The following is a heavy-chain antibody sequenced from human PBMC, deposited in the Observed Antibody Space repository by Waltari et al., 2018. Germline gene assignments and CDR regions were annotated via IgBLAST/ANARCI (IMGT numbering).Heavy chain of an antibody. Sequence: EVQLVESGGVVVQPGGSLRLSCAASGFTFDDYAMPWVRQAPGKGLEWVSLISWDGGSTYYADSVKGRFTISRDNSKNSLYLQMNSLRAEDTALYYCAKDIIAVAGEYYFDYWGQGTLVTVSS. D-gene: IGHD6-19*01. J-gene: IGHJ4*02. CDR1: GFTFDDYA. V-gene: IGHV3-43D*04. CDR2: ISWDGGST. CDR3: AKDIIAVAGEYYFDY.